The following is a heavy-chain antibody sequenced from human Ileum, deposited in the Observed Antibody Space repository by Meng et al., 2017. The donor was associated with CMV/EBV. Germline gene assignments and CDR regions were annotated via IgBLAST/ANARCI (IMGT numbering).Heavy chain of an antibody. CDR1: GFPFHDAW. V-gene: IGHV3-15*01. J-gene: IGHJ4*02. Sequence: LSCAASGFPFHDAWLSWVRQAPGKGLEWVGLIKKKADGETTDYAAPVKGRFTISRDDSKNTLYLQMNSLKIEDTAVYYCTPGGGGVGDWGQGTLVTVSS. D-gene: IGHD2-8*02. CDR2: IKKKADGETT. CDR3: TPGGGGVGD.